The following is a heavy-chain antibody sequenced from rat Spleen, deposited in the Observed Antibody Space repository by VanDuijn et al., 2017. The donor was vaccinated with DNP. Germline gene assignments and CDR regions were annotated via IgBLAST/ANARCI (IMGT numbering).Heavy chain of an antibody. CDR3: TRTDGSYGFDF. CDR2: IGVSGSST. Sequence: EVQLVESGGGLVQPGRSMKLSCAASGFSFNNFPMAWVRQAPTKGLEWVATIGVSGSSTYYRDSVKGRFTGSRDDAKTTLYLQMNSLRSEDTATYYCTRTDGSYGFDFWGQGVMVTVSS. J-gene: IGHJ2*01. V-gene: IGHV5-46*01. CDR1: GFSFNNFP. D-gene: IGHD1-3*01.